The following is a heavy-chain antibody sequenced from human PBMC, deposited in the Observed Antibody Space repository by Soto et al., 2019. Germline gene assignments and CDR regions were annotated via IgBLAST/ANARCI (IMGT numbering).Heavy chain of an antibody. CDR2: IYYSGST. J-gene: IGHJ5*02. D-gene: IGHD3-10*01. CDR3: ARATNYYGSGSPYNWFDP. V-gene: IGHV4-30-4*01. CDR1: GGSISSGDYY. Sequence: PSETLSLTCTVSGGSISSGDYYWSWIRQPPGKGLEWIGYIYYSGSTYYNPSLKSRVTISVDTSKNQFSLKLSSVTAADTAVYYCARATNYYGSGSPYNWFDPWGQGTLVTVS.